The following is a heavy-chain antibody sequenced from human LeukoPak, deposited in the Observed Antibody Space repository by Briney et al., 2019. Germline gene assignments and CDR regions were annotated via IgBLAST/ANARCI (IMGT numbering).Heavy chain of an antibody. CDR3: ARARGVRYSGSYSYFDY. Sequence: SETLSLTCAVYGGSFSGYYWSWIRQPPGKGLEWIGEINHNGSTNYNPSLKSRVTISVDTSKNQFSLKLSSVTAADTAVYYCARARGVRYSGSYSYFDYWGQGTLVTVSS. CDR2: INHNGST. D-gene: IGHD1-26*01. J-gene: IGHJ4*02. V-gene: IGHV4-34*01. CDR1: GGSFSGYY.